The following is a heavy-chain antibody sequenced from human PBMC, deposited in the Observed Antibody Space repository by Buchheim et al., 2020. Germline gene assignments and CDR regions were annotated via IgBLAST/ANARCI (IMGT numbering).Heavy chain of an antibody. D-gene: IGHD6-19*01. CDR3: ASQTGQGDLPIAVAGTDYYYGRDV. J-gene: IGHJ6*02. Sequence: QLQLQESGPGLVKPSETLSLTCTVSGGSISSSSYYWGWIRQPPGKGLEWIGSIYYSGSTYYNPSLKSRVTISVDTPKNQMSLKLSSVTAADTAVYYCASQTGQGDLPIAVAGTDYYYGRDVWGQVTT. CDR2: IYYSGST. CDR1: GGSISSSSYY. V-gene: IGHV4-39*01.